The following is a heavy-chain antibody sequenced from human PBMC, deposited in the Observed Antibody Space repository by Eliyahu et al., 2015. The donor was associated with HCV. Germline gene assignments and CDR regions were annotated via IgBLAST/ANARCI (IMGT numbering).Heavy chain of an antibody. CDR2: IHYSGST. CDR1: GGSITTYY. Sequence: QVQLQESGPGLVKPSETLSLTCTVSGGSITTYYWSWIRQPPGKGLEWIGYIHYSGSTHYNPPLKXRVTISVDTSKNQFSLNLTSVTAADTAVYYCASGGGGIAVAGTGGWFDPWGQGTLVTVSS. CDR3: ASGGGGIAVAGTGGWFDP. D-gene: IGHD6-19*01. J-gene: IGHJ5*02. V-gene: IGHV4-59*01.